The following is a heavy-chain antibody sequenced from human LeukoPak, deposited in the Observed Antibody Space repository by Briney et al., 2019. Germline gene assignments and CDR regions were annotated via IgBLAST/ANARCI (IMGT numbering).Heavy chain of an antibody. D-gene: IGHD3-10*02. Sequence: RLASAASSDRFYISVVDGALQKPGKGLERVSYISSSGSTIYYADSVKGRFTISRDNAKNSLYLQMNSLRAEDTAVYYCAELGITMIGGVWGKGTTVTISS. CDR1: SDRFYISV. CDR2: ISSSGSTI. V-gene: IGHV3-48*03. CDR3: AELGITMIGGV. J-gene: IGHJ6*04.